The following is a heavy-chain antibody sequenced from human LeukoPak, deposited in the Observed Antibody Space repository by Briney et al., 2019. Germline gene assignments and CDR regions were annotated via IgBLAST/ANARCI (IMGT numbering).Heavy chain of an antibody. V-gene: IGHV6-1*01. CDR3: ARGLSGAFDI. J-gene: IGHJ3*02. D-gene: IGHD6-25*01. CDR2: TFYRSKWYN. Sequence: SQTLSLTCAISGDSVSSNSAAWNWIRQSPSRGLEWLGRTFYRSKWYNDYAVSVKSRITVDPETSKNQFSLQLISVTPEDTAVYYCARGLSGAFDIWGQGTMVTVSS. CDR1: GDSVSSNSAA.